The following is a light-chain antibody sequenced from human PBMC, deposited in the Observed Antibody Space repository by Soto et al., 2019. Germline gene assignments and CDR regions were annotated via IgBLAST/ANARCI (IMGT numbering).Light chain of an antibody. CDR3: QHYEHLPPLS. Sequence: DLQMTQSPSSLSASVGDRVTITCQASQDIKNYLNWYQQIPGKAPILLIYDASNLKAGVPSRFSGSGSGTHFTFTISSLQPEDVATYYCQHYEHLPPLSFGGGTKVEIK. CDR1: QDIKNY. J-gene: IGKJ4*01. CDR2: DAS. V-gene: IGKV1-33*01.